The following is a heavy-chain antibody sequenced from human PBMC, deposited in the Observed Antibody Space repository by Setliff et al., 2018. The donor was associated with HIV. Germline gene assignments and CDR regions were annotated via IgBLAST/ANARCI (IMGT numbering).Heavy chain of an antibody. V-gene: IGHV4-34*01. CDR1: GDSFSEFY. Sequence: SETLSLTCAVYGDSFSEFYWNWIRQPPGEGLEWIGKIGHNGNTYYSPSLKSRVTLSVDTSKNQISLNVRSVTAADTAVYYCARGEAFAEIFLKNWFDPWGQGTLVTVSS. CDR2: IGHNGNT. J-gene: IGHJ5*02. CDR3: ARGEAFAEIFLKNWFDP. D-gene: IGHD3-10*01.